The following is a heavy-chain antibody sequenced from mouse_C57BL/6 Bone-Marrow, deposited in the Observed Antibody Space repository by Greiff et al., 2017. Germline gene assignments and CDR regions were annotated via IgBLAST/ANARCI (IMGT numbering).Heavy chain of an antibody. D-gene: IGHD1-1*01. CDR3: ARRITTVVAPWDDY. V-gene: IGHV1-64*01. J-gene: IGHJ2*01. Sequence: QVQLQQPGAELVKPGASVKLSCKASGYTFTSYWMHWVKQRPGQGLEWIGMIHPNSGSTNYNEKFKSKATLTVDKSSSTAYMQLSSLTSEDSAVYYCARRITTVVAPWDDYWGQGTTLTVSS. CDR1: GYTFTSYW. CDR2: IHPNSGST.